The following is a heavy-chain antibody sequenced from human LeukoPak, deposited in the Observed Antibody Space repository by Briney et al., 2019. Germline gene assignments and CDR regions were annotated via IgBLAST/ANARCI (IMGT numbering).Heavy chain of an antibody. J-gene: IGHJ4*02. CDR1: GYTLTELF. V-gene: IGHV1-24*01. CDR2: FDPEDGET. CDR3: VINVSTISSSYEY. Sequence: ASVKVSCKLCGYTLTELFVHWVPQAPGKGLEWMGGFDPEDGETIYAQKFQGRVTMTEDTSTGTAYMELSSLRSEDMAMNLCVINVSTISSSYEYWGQGTLVTVSS. D-gene: IGHD6-13*01.